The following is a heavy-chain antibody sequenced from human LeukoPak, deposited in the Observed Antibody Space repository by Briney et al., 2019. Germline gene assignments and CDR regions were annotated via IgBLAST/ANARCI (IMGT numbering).Heavy chain of an antibody. CDR1: GYTLTDYY. V-gene: IGHV1-2*02. D-gene: IGHD2/OR15-2a*01. CDR3: AREANSWYHS. Sequence: ASVNVSCKASGYTLTDYYMHWVRQAPGQGLEWVAWINPSSGATTYAQKFQGRVTVTKDTSINTAYMELSRLTSDDTAMYYCAREANSWYHSWGQGTLVTVSS. CDR2: INPSSGAT. J-gene: IGHJ4*02.